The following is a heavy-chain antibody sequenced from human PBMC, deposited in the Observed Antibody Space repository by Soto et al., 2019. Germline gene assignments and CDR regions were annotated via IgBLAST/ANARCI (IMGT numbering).Heavy chain of an antibody. CDR2: INHSGST. CDR1: GGPFSGYY. CDR3: ARLRSDY. V-gene: IGHV4-34*01. J-gene: IGHJ4*02. Sequence: PSETLSLTCAVYGGPFSGYYWSWIRQPPGKGLEWIGEINHSGSTNYNPSLKSRVTISVDTSKNQFSLKLSSVTAADTAVYYCARLRSDYWGQGTLVTVSS. D-gene: IGHD4-17*01.